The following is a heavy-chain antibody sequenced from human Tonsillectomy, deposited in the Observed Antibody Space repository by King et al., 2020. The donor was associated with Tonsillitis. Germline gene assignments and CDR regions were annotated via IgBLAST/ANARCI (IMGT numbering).Heavy chain of an antibody. D-gene: IGHD5-12*01. CDR3: ARKNGAYDYDY. V-gene: IGHV3-11*05. CDR2: ISISSSHT. Sequence: VQLVESGGGLVKRGGSLRLSCAASGFTFSDFYMTWIRQAPGKGLEWVSYISISSSHTNYADSVKGRFTISRDNVKNSLYLQMISLRAEDTAVYYCARKNGAYDYDYWGQGTLVTVSS. J-gene: IGHJ4*02. CDR1: GFTFSDFY.